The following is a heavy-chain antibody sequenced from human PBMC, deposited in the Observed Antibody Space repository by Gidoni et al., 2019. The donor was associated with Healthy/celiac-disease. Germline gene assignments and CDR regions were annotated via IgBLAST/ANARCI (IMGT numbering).Heavy chain of an antibody. J-gene: IGHJ4*02. D-gene: IGHD4-17*01. V-gene: IGHV4-31*01. Sequence: QVQLQESGPGLVKPSKPLSLTCTVSGGSLSSGGYYWSWFRQHPGTGLEWIGYIYYSGSTYYNPSLKSLVTISVDTSKNQFSLKLSSVTAADTAVYYCASVNGIPYGVFRKWGQGTLVTVSS. CDR2: IYYSGST. CDR1: GGSLSSGGYY. CDR3: ASVNGIPYGVFRK.